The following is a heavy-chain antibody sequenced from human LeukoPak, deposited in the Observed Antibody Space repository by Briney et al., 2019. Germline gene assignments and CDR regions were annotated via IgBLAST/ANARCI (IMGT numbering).Heavy chain of an antibody. J-gene: IGHJ4*02. CDR1: GGSFSGYY. Sequence: SETLSLTCAVYGGSFSGYYWSWIRQPPGKGLEWIGEINHRGSTNYNPSLKSRVTISVDTSKNQFSLKLSSVTAADTAVYYRARGRESRGGDFWGQGTLVTVSS. CDR3: ARGRESRGGDF. CDR2: INHRGST. V-gene: IGHV4-34*01. D-gene: IGHD3-10*01.